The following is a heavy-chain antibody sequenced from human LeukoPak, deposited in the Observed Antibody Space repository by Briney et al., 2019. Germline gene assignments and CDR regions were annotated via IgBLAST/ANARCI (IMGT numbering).Heavy chain of an antibody. J-gene: IGHJ4*02. CDR1: GFSVSENY. V-gene: IGHV3-66*01. D-gene: IGHD5-24*01. Sequence: GSLRLSCAASGFSVSENYMSWVRQAPGKGLEWVSVIYRGDATYYADSVKGRFTISRDSFENTVYLQMDSLRAEDTAVYYCVKETRGTTIYYWGQGTLVTVSS. CDR2: IYRGDAT. CDR3: VKETRGTTIYY.